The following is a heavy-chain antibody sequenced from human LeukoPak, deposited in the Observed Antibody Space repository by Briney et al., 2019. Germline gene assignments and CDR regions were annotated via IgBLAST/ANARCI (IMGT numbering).Heavy chain of an antibody. V-gene: IGHV3-21*01. D-gene: IGHD6-13*01. CDR1: GFTFSIYS. Sequence: GGSLRLSCAASGFTFSIYSMTWVRQAPGKGLEWVSSISSTSMYIYYADSMRGRFTISRDNAENSLFLQIDSLGVEDTAVYSCARVAAGAEAHTLHYHYMDVWGKGTTVTASS. CDR3: ARVAAGAEAHTLHYHYMDV. J-gene: IGHJ6*03. CDR2: ISSTSMYI.